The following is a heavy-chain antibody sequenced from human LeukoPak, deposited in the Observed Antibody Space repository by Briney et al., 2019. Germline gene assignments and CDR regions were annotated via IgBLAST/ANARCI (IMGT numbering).Heavy chain of an antibody. CDR1: GYTFTSYG. CDR2: ISAYNGNT. D-gene: IGHD6-19*01. J-gene: IGHJ4*02. V-gene: IGHV1-18*01. Sequence: ASVKVSCKASGYTFTSYGMSWVRQAPGQGLEWMGWISAYNGNTNYAQKLQGRVTMTTDTSTSTAYMELRSLRSDDTAVYYCAREVSSGWYSGNDYWGQGTLVTVSS. CDR3: AREVSSGWYSGNDY.